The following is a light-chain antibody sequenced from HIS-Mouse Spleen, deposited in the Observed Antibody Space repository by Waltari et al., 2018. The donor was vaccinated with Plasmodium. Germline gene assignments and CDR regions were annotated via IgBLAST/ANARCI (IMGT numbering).Light chain of an antibody. CDR2: KDS. CDR1: ALPKKY. CDR3: QSADSSGTPNWV. Sequence: SYELTQPPSVSVSPGQTARITCSGDALPKKYAYWYQQKPGQAPVLVIYKDSERPSGIPERFSGSSSGTTVTLTISGVQAEDEADYYCQSADSSGTPNWVFGGGTKLTVL. J-gene: IGLJ3*02. V-gene: IGLV3-25*03.